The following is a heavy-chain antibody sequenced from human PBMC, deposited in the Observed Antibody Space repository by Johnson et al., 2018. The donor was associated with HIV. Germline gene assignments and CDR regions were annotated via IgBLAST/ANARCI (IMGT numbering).Heavy chain of an antibody. V-gene: IGHV3-74*02. CDR3: ARKQWLEIPSDALDV. Sequence: DVQLVESGGGVVQPGGSLRLSCAASGFTFSSYGMHWVRQAPGKGLVWVARIYSDGSDTAYADSVKGRFTISRDNAKKMLYLQMNRLRADDTALYYWARKQWLEIPSDALDVWGQGTMVTVSS. D-gene: IGHD6-19*01. CDR2: IYSDGSDT. CDR1: GFTFSSYG. J-gene: IGHJ3*01.